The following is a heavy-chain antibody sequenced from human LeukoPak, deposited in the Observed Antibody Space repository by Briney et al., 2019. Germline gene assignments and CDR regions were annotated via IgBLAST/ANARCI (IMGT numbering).Heavy chain of an antibody. CDR3: AGGYCSGGSCQSVDWFDP. Sequence: GASVKVSCKASGYTFTSYYMHWVRQAPGQGLEWMGGIIPIFGTANYAQKFQGRVTITADESTSTAYMELSSLRSEDTAVYYCAGGYCSGGSCQSVDWFDPWGQGTLVTVSS. V-gene: IGHV1-69*13. J-gene: IGHJ5*02. CDR1: GYTFTSYY. CDR2: IIPIFGTA. D-gene: IGHD2-15*01.